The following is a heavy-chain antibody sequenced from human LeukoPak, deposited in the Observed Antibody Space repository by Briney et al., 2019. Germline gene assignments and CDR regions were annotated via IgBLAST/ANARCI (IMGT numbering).Heavy chain of an antibody. CDR3: AKTAMVTSSRSNWFDP. J-gene: IGHJ5*02. CDR2: INHSGST. D-gene: IGHD5-18*01. CDR1: GGSFSGYY. Sequence: NPSETLSLTCAVYGGSFSGYYWSWIRQPPGKGLEWIGEINHSGSTNYNPSLKSRVTISVDTSKNQFSLKLSSVTAADTAVHYCAKTAMVTSSRSNWFDPWGQGTLVTVSS. V-gene: IGHV4-34*01.